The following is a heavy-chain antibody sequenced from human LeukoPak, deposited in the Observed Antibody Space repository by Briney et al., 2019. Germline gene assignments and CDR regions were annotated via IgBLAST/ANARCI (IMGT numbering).Heavy chain of an antibody. CDR3: ARESDYGGNSNDNFDY. Sequence: PGGSLRLSCAASGFTFSSYSMNWVRQAPGKGLEWVSSISSSSSYIYYADSVKGRFTISRDNAKNSLYLQMNSLRAEDTAVYYCARESDYGGNSNDNFDYWGQGTLVTVSS. J-gene: IGHJ4*02. CDR1: GFTFSSYS. CDR2: ISSSSSYI. V-gene: IGHV3-21*01. D-gene: IGHD4-23*01.